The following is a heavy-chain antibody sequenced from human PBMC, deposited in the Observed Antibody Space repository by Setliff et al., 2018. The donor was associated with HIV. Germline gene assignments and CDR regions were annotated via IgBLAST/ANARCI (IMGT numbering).Heavy chain of an antibody. D-gene: IGHD1-20*01. Sequence: SETLSLTCTVSGGSISGYYWSWIRQPPGKGLEWIGYIYNSADTNYNPSLKSRATISLDTSKNQFSLRLSSVTGADTAIFYCARHPREGPQLIYKFDTWGQGTLVTISS. J-gene: IGHJ5*02. CDR1: GGSISGYY. V-gene: IGHV4-59*08. CDR2: IYNSADT. CDR3: ARHPREGPQLIYKFDT.